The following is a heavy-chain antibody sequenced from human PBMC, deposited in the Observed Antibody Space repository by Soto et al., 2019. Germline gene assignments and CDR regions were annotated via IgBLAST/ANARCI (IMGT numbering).Heavy chain of an antibody. D-gene: IGHD3-22*01. Sequence: QVQLLESGPGLVKPSQTLSLSCIVSGASLSSGGYYWNWIRQHPGKGLEWIGYIYFDGMTYYNPSLESRVTMSIDASKNQFSLHLSSVTAADTAVYYCARERYGDYYAYWGQGILVTVSS. CDR1: GASLSSGGYY. CDR2: IYFDGMT. V-gene: IGHV4-31*03. J-gene: IGHJ4*02. CDR3: ARERYGDYYAY.